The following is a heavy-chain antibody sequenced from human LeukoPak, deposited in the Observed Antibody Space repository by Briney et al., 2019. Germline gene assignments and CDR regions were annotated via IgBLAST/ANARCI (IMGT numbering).Heavy chain of an antibody. D-gene: IGHD2-21*02. CDR2: ISGSSGLT. Sequence: PGGSLRLSCAASGFTFSNYAMSWVRQAPGRGLEWVSAISGSSGLTYYADSVKGRFTISRDNSKDTLFLQMHSLRPGDTAVYYCVREDTPATANYWGQGTLVTISS. CDR1: GFTFSNYA. CDR3: VREDTPATANY. J-gene: IGHJ4*02. V-gene: IGHV3-23*01.